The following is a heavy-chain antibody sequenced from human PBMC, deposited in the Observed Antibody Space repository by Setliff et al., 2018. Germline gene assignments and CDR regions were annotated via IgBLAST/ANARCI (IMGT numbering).Heavy chain of an antibody. CDR2: INPGGLSS. D-gene: IGHD3-3*01. CDR3: SRLVRFCTKTACQRLSGGEF. CDR1: GYSFTSHY. V-gene: IGHV1-46*01. J-gene: IGHJ4*02. Sequence: ASVKVSCKTSGYSFTSHYMHWVRQAPGQGLEWMGIINPGGLSSSSTQKFEGRVTMTRDTSTSTVYMELNSLTSDDTAVYYCSRLVRFCTKTACQRLSGGEFWGQGTLVTVSS.